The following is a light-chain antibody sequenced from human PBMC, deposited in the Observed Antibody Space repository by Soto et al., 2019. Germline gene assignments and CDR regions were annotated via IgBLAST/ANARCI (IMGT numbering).Light chain of an antibody. CDR2: EVN. V-gene: IGLV2-18*01. Sequence: QSVLTQPPSVSASPGQSVTIPCTATSSDVGAYNRVSWYQQYPGTPPKLMISEVNNWPSGVPDRFSGSKSGNTASLTISGLQAEDEADYYCSLYTSSSTVAFGGGTKVTVL. CDR1: SSDVGAYNR. CDR3: SLYTSSSTVA. J-gene: IGLJ2*01.